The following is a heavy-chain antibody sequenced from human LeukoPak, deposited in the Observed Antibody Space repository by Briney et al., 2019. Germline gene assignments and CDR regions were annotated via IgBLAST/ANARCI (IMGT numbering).Heavy chain of an antibody. J-gene: IGHJ6*02. V-gene: IGHV3-66*01. CDR2: IYSGGST. CDR3: ARSQGLYYYYGMDV. Sequence: GGSLRLSCAASGFTVSSNYMSWVRQAPGKGLEWVSVIYSGGSTYYADSVKGRFTISRDSAKNSLYLQMNSLRAEDSAVYYCARSQGLYYYYGMDVWGQGTTVTVSS. CDR1: GFTVSSNY.